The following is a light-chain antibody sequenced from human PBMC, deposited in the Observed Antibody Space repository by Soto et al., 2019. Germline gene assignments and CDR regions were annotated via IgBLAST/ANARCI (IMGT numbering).Light chain of an antibody. CDR2: DAS. V-gene: IGKV3-11*01. Sequence: EIVLTQSPATLSLSPGERATLSCRASQSVSSYLAWYQQKPGQAPRLLIYDASNRATGIPARFSGSGSGTGFTLTISSREPEDVAVYYCQQRSNWPRMYTFGQGTKLEIK. CDR1: QSVSSY. CDR3: QQRSNWPRMYT. J-gene: IGKJ2*01.